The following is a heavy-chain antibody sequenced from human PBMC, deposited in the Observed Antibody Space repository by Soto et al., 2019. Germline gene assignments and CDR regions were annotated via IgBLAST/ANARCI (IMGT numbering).Heavy chain of an antibody. CDR2: IVVGSGNT. Sequence: ASVKVSCKASGFTFTSSAVQWVRQARGQRLEWIGWIVVGSGNTNYAQKFQERVTITRDMSTSTAYMELSSLRSEDTAVYYCAALPSPAQTLVPYYYYYGMDVWGQGTTATVSS. V-gene: IGHV1-58*01. CDR3: AALPSPAQTLVPYYYYYGMDV. CDR1: GFTFTSSA. J-gene: IGHJ6*02. D-gene: IGHD2-8*02.